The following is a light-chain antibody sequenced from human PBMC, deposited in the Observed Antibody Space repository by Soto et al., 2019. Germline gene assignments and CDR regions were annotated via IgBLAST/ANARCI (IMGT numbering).Light chain of an antibody. CDR2: KAS. Sequence: DIQMTQSPSTLSASVGDRVTITCRASQSISSWLAWYQKKPGKAPKLLIYKASSLESGVPSRLSGSGSGTEFTLTISSLQPDDFATYYCQQYNIYFTFGPGTKVDIK. J-gene: IGKJ3*01. CDR1: QSISSW. CDR3: QQYNIYFT. V-gene: IGKV1-5*03.